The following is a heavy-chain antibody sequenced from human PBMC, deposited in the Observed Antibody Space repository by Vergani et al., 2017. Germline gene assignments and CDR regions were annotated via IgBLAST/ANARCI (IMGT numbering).Heavy chain of an antibody. V-gene: IGHV3-23*01. CDR1: GFTFSNYW. J-gene: IGHJ4*02. CDR2: ISGHGDRT. D-gene: IGHD2/OR15-2a*01. CDR3: AREERSNTSPFVGD. Sequence: EVQLMESGGGLVQPGGSLRLSCAASGFTFSNYWMSWVRQAPGKGLEWVSAISGHGDRTYYADSVKGRFTISRDNSKNTVYLQMNSLKAEDRATYYCAREERSNTSPFVGDWGQGTLVTV.